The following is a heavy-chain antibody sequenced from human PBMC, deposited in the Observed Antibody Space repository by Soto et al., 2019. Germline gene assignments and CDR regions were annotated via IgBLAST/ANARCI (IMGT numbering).Heavy chain of an antibody. CDR2: IIPIFGTA. V-gene: IGHV1-69*13. CDR1: GGTFSSYA. J-gene: IGHJ6*02. D-gene: IGHD5-18*01. Sequence: ASVKVSCKASGGTFSSYAISWVRQAPGQGLEWMGGIIPIFGTANYAQKFQGRVTITADESTSTAYMELSSLRSEDTAVYYCANTGYSYGLMDVWGQGTTVTVSS. CDR3: ANTGYSYGLMDV.